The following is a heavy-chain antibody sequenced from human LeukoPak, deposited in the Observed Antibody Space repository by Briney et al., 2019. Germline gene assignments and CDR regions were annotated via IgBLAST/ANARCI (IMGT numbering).Heavy chain of an antibody. D-gene: IGHD3-10*01. CDR1: GFTFSSYW. J-gene: IGHJ4*02. Sequence: GGSLRLSCAASGFTFSSYWMHWVRQAPGKGLVWVSRIKSDGSNTNYADSVKGRFTISRDNAKNTLHLQMNSLRAEDTAVYYCARAKPKNMVRGLIMRRESRYYFDYWGQGTLVTVSS. CDR3: ARAKPKNMVRGLIMRRESRYYFDY. V-gene: IGHV3-74*01. CDR2: IKSDGSNT.